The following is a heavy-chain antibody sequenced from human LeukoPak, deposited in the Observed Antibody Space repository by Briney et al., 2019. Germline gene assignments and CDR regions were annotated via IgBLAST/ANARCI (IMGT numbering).Heavy chain of an antibody. V-gene: IGHV4-4*02. Sequence: SGTLSLTCAVSGGSISSSDWWSWVRQPPGKGLEWIGDIYHSGSTNYNPSLKSRVTMSVDKSKNQFSLKLSSVTAAGTAVYYCARSLSHPNDGFNIWGQGTMVTVSS. CDR3: ARSLSHPNDGFNI. CDR1: GGSISSSDW. CDR2: IYHSGST. J-gene: IGHJ3*02.